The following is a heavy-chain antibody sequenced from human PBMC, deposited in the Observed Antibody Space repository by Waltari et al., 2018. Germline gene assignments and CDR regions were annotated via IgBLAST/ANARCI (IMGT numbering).Heavy chain of an antibody. CDR3: ARQSGIVVVPAADRAWFDP. V-gene: IGHV5-51*01. J-gene: IGHJ5*02. D-gene: IGHD2-2*01. CDR1: GYSFTSYW. Sequence: EVQLVQSGAEVKKPGESLKISCKGSGYSFTSYWIGWVRQMPGTGLEWMGIIYPGDSDTRYSPSFQGQVTISADKSISTAYLQWSSLKASDTAMYYCARQSGIVVVPAADRAWFDPWGQGTLVTVSS. CDR2: IYPGDSDT.